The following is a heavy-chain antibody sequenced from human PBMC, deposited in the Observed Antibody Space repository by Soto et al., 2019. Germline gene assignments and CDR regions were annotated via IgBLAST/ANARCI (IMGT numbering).Heavy chain of an antibody. J-gene: IGHJ6*02. V-gene: IGHV1-2*04. CDR2: INPSGGGT. Sequence: ASVKVSCKASGYTFTSYYMHWVRQAPGQGLEWMGRINPSGGGTNYAQKFQGWVTMTRDTSISTAYMELSRLRSDDTAVYYCARDLAVAVSYYGMDVWGQGTTVTVSS. CDR1: GYTFTSYY. CDR3: ARDLAVAVSYYGMDV. D-gene: IGHD6-19*01.